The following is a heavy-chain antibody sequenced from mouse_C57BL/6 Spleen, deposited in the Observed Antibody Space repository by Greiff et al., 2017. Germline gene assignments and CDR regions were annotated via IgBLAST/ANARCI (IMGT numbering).Heavy chain of an antibody. CDR3: TRGGYYEPAMDY. CDR2: IDPETGGT. J-gene: IGHJ4*01. Sequence: VQLQQSGAELVRPGASVTLSCKASGYTFTDYEMHWVKQTPVHGLEWIGAIDPETGGTAYNQKFKGKAILTADKSSSTAYMELRSLTSEDSAVYYCTRGGYYEPAMDYWGQGTSVTVSS. CDR1: GYTFTDYE. V-gene: IGHV1-15*01. D-gene: IGHD1-1*02.